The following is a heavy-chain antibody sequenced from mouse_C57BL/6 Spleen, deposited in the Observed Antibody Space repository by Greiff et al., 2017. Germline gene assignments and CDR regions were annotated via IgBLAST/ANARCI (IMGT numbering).Heavy chain of an antibody. CDR3: ARAMLLRDYAMDY. J-gene: IGHJ4*01. Sequence: EVKVVESGGGLVKPGGSLKLSCAASGFTFSDYGMHWVRQAPEKGLEWVAYISSGSSTIYYADTVKGRFTISRDNAKNTLFLQMTSLRSEDTAMYYCARAMLLRDYAMDYWGQGTSVTVSS. CDR2: ISSGSSTI. V-gene: IGHV5-17*01. D-gene: IGHD6-5*01. CDR1: GFTFSDYG.